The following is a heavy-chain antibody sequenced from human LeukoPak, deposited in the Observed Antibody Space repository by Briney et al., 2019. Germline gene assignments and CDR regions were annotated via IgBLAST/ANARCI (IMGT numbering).Heavy chain of an antibody. Sequence: GGSLRLSCAASGFTFSSYAMSWVRQAPGKGLEWVSAISGSGGSTYYADSVKGRFTISRDNSKNTLYLQVNSLRAEDTAVYYCAKFQVWGSYRYTNFDYWGQGTLVTVSS. CDR2: ISGSGGST. V-gene: IGHV3-23*01. CDR1: GFTFSSYA. CDR3: AKFQVWGSYRYTNFDY. D-gene: IGHD3-16*02. J-gene: IGHJ4*02.